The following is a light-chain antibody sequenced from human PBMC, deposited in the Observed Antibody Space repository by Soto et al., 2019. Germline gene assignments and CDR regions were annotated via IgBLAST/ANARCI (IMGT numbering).Light chain of an antibody. CDR2: EVY. CDR1: SSDVGGYNY. Sequence: QYALTQPPSASGSPGQSVTIFCTGTSSDVGGYNYVSWYQHHPGKAPKLIIYEVYKRPSGVPDRFSGSKSGNTAALTVSGLQAEDEADYYCSSYVGTNSYVFGTGTKVTVL. CDR3: SSYVGTNSYV. V-gene: IGLV2-8*01. J-gene: IGLJ1*01.